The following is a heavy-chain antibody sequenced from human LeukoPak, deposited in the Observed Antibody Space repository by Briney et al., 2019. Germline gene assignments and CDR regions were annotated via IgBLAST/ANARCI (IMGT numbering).Heavy chain of an antibody. CDR1: GGSITIYY. CDR2: IYTSGST. V-gene: IGHV4-4*07. CDR3: ARGLLWFGELRAFDI. J-gene: IGHJ3*02. D-gene: IGHD3-10*01. Sequence: SETLSLTCTVSGGSITIYYWSWIRQPAGKGLEWIGRIYTSGSTNYNPSLKSRVTMSVDTSKNQFSLKLSSVTAADTAVYYCARGLLWFGELRAFDIWGQGTMVTVSS.